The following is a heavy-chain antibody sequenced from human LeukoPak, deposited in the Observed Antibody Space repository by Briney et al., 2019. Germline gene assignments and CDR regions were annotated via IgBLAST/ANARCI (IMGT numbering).Heavy chain of an antibody. CDR1: GGSISSQY. J-gene: IGHJ6*03. CDR3: ARAINYYYYMDI. Sequence: SETLSLTCAVSGGSISSQYWSWLRQPPGKGLEWIGYIYYSGNTNYNPSLKSRVTISGDTSKNQFSLKLSSVTAADTAVYYCARAINYYYYMDIWGKGTTVTVSS. CDR2: IYYSGNT. V-gene: IGHV4-59*11.